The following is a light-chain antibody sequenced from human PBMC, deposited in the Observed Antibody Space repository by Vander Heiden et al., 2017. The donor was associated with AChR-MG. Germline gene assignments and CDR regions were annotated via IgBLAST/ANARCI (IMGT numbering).Light chain of an antibody. CDR3: QQYHTYSWT. V-gene: IGKV1-5*03. J-gene: IGKJ1*01. CDR2: KAS. CDR1: QGVSSR. Sequence: DIQTTPSPSTLSSSVGDRVTITCRASQGVSSRLAWYRQKPGKAPDLLIYKASSLQSGVPSRFSGSGSGTEFTLTISSLQPDDFATYYCQQYHTYSWTFGQGTQVEVK.